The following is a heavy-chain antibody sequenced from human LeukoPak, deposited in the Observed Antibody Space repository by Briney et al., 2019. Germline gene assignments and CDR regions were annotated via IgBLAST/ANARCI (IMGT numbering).Heavy chain of an antibody. V-gene: IGHV1-18*01. J-gene: IGHJ5*02. CDR3: ARGTIGDWFDP. CDR2: ISAYNGNT. CDR1: GYTFTSYD. Sequence: ASVKVSCKASGYTFTSYDINWVRQATGQGLEWMGWISAYNGNTRYAQKLQGRVTMTTDSSTSTAYMELRSLRSEDTAVYYCARGTIGDWFDPWGQGTLVTVSS. D-gene: IGHD1/OR15-1a*01.